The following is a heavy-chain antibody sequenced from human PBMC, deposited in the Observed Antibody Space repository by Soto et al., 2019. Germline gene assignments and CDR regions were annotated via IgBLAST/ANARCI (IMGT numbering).Heavy chain of an antibody. CDR3: ARLVAARPDYYYYYGMDV. D-gene: IGHD6-6*01. J-gene: IGHJ6*02. CDR2: IYPGDSDT. CDR1: GYSFTSYW. Sequence: GESLKISCKGSGYSFTSYWIGWVRQMPGKGLEWMGIIYPGDSDTRYSPSFQGQVTISADKSISTAYLQWSSLKASDTAMYYCARLVAARPDYYYYYGMDVWGQGTTVTVSS. V-gene: IGHV5-51*01.